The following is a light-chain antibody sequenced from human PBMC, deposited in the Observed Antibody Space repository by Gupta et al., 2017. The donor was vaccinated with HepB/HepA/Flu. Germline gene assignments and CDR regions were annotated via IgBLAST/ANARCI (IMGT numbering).Light chain of an antibody. CDR2: TNS. CDR1: TSNIGSNT. J-gene: IGLJ1*01. CDR3: AAWDDSLNGHYV. Sequence: QSVLTQPPSASETPGQTVTISCSGGTSNIGSNTVNWYKHLPGTAPKLLIFTNSQRPSGVPDRFSGSQSGTSASLAISGLQSEDAADYYCAAWDDSLNGHYVFGTGTKVTVL. V-gene: IGLV1-44*01.